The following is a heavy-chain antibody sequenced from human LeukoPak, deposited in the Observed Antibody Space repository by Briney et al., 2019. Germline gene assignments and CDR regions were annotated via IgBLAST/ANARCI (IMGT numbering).Heavy chain of an antibody. J-gene: IGHJ4*02. CDR2: ISGSGGST. D-gene: IGHD3-3*01. CDR1: GFTFSSYA. CDR3: AKNLRPLEWLHYFDY. V-gene: IGHV3-23*01. Sequence: PGGSLRLSCAASGFTFSSYAMSWVRQAPGKGLEWVSAISGSGGSTYYADSVKGRFTISRDNSKNTLYLQMNSLRAEDTAVYYCAKNLRPLEWLHYFDYWGQGTLVTVSS.